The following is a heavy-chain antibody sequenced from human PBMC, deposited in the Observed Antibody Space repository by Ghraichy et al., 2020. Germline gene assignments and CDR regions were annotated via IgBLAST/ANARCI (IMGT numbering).Heavy chain of an antibody. CDR2: IYWDDDK. J-gene: IGHJ5*02. Sequence: SGPTLVKPTQTLTLTCTFSGFSLSTSGVSVGWIRQPPGKALEWLALIYWDDDKRYSPSLKSRLTITKDTSKNQVVLTLTNMDPVDTATYYCAHRRRGPGAAWFDPWGQGTLVTVSS. D-gene: IGHD3-10*01. V-gene: IGHV2-5*02. CDR1: GFSLSTSGVS. CDR3: AHRRRGPGAAWFDP.